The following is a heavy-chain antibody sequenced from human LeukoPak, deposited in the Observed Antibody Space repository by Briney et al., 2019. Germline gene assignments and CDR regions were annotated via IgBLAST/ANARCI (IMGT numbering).Heavy chain of an antibody. J-gene: IGHJ4*02. Sequence: SCTPSGYTFTNYDINWVRQAPAPGLEWMGWMNPKSGKTGYAQKFQGRVTIIRNTSISTAYMELSSLSSEDTAVYYCARETSSRYFDFWGQGTLLTVSS. CDR1: GYTFTNYD. V-gene: IGHV1-8*03. CDR2: MNPKSGKT. D-gene: IGHD6-6*01. CDR3: ARETSSRYFDF.